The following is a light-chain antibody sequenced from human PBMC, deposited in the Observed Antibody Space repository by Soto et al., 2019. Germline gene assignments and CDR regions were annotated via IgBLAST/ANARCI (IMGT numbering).Light chain of an antibody. J-gene: IGKJ4*01. CDR1: QSISTW. CDR2: EAA. Sequence: DIQMTQSPSTLSASVGDKVTITCRASQSISTWLAWYQQMPGTAPKVLIYEAASLESGVSSRFSGSGSGTEFTLTISSLQPDDCATYYCQQYDSYPVTFGGGTKVDIK. V-gene: IGKV1-5*03. CDR3: QQYDSYPVT.